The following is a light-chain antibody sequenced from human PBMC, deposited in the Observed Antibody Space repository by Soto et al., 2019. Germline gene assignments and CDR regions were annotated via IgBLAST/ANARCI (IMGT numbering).Light chain of an antibody. CDR2: AAS. V-gene: IGKV3-15*01. Sequence: EIVMTQSPATLSVSPGERATLSCRASQSVSNNLGWYQQKPGQAPRLLIYAASTRATGIPARFSGSKSGTESTLTISSLQSEDFAVYYCQQYENWPRTFGQGTKVEIK. CDR3: QQYENWPRT. J-gene: IGKJ1*01. CDR1: QSVSNN.